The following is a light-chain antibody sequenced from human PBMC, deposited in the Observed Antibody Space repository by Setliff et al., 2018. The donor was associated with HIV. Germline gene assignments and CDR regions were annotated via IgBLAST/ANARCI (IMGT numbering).Light chain of an antibody. V-gene: IGLV2-18*02. CDR2: EVN. Sequence: ALTQPPSVSGSPGQSVTISCTGTSSDVGSYNRVSWYQQPPGTAPKLMIYEVNNRPSGVPDRFSGSKSGNTASLTISGLQAEDEADYYCSSYTSISSYVFGTGTKVTVL. CDR1: SSDVGSYNR. CDR3: SSYTSISSYV. J-gene: IGLJ1*01.